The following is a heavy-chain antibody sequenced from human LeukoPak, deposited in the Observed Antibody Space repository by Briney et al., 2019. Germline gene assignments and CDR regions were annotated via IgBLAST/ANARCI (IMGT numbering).Heavy chain of an antibody. CDR3: VKNGLLDY. CDR2: ISTSGDST. V-gene: IGHV3-21*01. D-gene: IGHD5-24*01. J-gene: IGHJ4*01. Sequence: GGSLILSCAASGFTFSSQNMNWVRQAPGKGLEWVAYISTSGDSTKYADSVEGRFTISRDNVENSLYLLMNSLRVDDTAVYYCVKNGLLDYWGHGIVVTVSS. CDR1: GFTFSSQN.